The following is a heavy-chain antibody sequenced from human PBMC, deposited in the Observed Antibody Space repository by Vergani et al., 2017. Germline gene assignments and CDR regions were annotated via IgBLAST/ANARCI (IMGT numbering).Heavy chain of an antibody. CDR2: IWYDGSNK. Sequence: QVQLVESEGGVVQPGRSLTLSCVASGFTFSSHGMHWVRQAPGKGLEWVAVIWYDGSNKYYGDSVKGRFTISRDNSKNKLYLQMNSLRVEDTAVYYCARLRYSEYYYYMDVWGKGTTVTVSS. CDR1: GFTFSSHG. V-gene: IGHV3-33*01. CDR3: ARLRYSEYYYYMDV. D-gene: IGHD3-9*01. J-gene: IGHJ6*03.